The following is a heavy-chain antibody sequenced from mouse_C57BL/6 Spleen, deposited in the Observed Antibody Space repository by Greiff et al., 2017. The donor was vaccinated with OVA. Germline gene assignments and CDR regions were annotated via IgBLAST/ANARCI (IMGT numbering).Heavy chain of an antibody. CDR1: GYTFTSYW. Sequence: QVQLQQSGAELVKPGASVKMSCKASGYTFTSYWITWVKQRPGQGLEWIGDIYPGSGSTNYNEKFKSKATLTVDTSSSTAYMQLSSLTSEDSAVYYCARRGSRDYAMDYWGQGTSVTVSS. J-gene: IGHJ4*01. CDR3: ARRGSRDYAMDY. V-gene: IGHV1-55*01. CDR2: IYPGSGST.